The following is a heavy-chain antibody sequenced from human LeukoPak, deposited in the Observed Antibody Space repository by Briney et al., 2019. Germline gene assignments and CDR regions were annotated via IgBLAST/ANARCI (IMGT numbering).Heavy chain of an antibody. CDR3: ARRTMWDASGWRSPDY. D-gene: IGHD6-25*01. V-gene: IGHV1-8*01. CDR1: GYTFTNYD. CDR2: MNPNSGDT. J-gene: IGHJ4*02. Sequence: ASAKVSCKASGYTFTNYDINWVRQATGQGLEWMGWMNPNSGDTGYAQKFQGRVTMTRDTSLNTAYMELNSLTSEDTAVYYCARRTMWDASGWRSPDYWGQGTLVTVSS.